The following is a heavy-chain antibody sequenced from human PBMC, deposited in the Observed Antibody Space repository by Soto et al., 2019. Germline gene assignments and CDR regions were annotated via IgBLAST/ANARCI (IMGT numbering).Heavy chain of an antibody. CDR1: GYTFTSYG. CDR2: ISAYNGNT. D-gene: IGHD3-22*01. CDR3: ARDYYDSSGYSQTFDY. Sequence: ASVKVSCKASGYTFTSYGISWVRQAPGQGLEWMGWISAYNGNTNYAQKLQGRVTMTTDTSTSTAYMELRSLRSDDTAVYYCARDYYDSSGYSQTFDYWGQGTPVPVYS. J-gene: IGHJ4*02. V-gene: IGHV1-18*04.